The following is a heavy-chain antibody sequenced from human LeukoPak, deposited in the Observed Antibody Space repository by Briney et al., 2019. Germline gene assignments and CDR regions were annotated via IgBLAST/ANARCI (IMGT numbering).Heavy chain of an antibody. CDR3: ARDPPGIAAAGSDY. J-gene: IGHJ4*02. CDR1: GGTFSSYG. Sequence: ASVKVSCKASGGTFSSYGISWVRQAPGQGLEWMGWISAYNGNTNYAQKLQGRVTMTTDTSTSTAYMELRSLRSDDTAVYYCARDPPGIAAAGSDYWDQGTLVTVSS. CDR2: ISAYNGNT. V-gene: IGHV1-18*01. D-gene: IGHD6-13*01.